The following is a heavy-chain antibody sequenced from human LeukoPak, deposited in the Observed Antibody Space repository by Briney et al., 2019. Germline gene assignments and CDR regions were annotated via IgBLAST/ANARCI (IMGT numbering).Heavy chain of an antibody. V-gene: IGHV4-39*07. CDR3: AREFGRGAGTDY. CDR1: GDSISSGGYY. J-gene: IGHJ4*02. D-gene: IGHD3-10*01. CDR2: INHSGST. Sequence: PSETLSLTCTVSGDSISSGGYYWSWIRQHPGEGLEWIGEINHSGSTNYNPSLKSRVTISVDTSKNQFSLKLSSVTAADTAVYYCAREFGRGAGTDYWGQGTLVTVSS.